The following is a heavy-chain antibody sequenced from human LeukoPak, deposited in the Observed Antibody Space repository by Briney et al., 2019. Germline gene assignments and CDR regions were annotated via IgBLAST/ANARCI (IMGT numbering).Heavy chain of an antibody. CDR1: GFTFSSYS. CDR3: ARDPGSSDGY. J-gene: IGHJ4*02. Sequence: GGSLRLSRAASGFTFSSYSMNWVGQAPGKGLEWVSSISSSSSYIYYADSVKGRFTISRDNAKNSLYLQMNSLRAEDTAVYYCARDPGSSDGYWGQGTLVTVSS. V-gene: IGHV3-21*01. CDR2: ISSSSSYI. D-gene: IGHD6-19*01.